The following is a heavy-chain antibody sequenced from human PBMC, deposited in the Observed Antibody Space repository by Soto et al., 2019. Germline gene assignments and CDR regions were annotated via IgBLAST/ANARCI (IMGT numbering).Heavy chain of an antibody. D-gene: IGHD5-18*01. CDR2: IYYSGST. Sequence: LSLTCTVSGGSISSSSYYWGWIRQPPGKGLEWIGSIYYSGSTYYNPSLKSRVTISVDTSKNQFSLKLSSVTAADTAVYYCARHEARRYSYGYWFDPWGQGTLVTVSS. V-gene: IGHV4-39*01. J-gene: IGHJ5*02. CDR3: ARHEARRYSYGYWFDP. CDR1: GGSISSSSYY.